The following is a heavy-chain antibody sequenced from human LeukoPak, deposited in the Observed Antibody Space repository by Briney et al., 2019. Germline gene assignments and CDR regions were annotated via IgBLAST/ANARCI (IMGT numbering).Heavy chain of an antibody. V-gene: IGHV1-18*01. D-gene: IGHD3-16*01. J-gene: IGHJ3*02. CDR2: ISAYNGNT. CDR1: GYTFTSYG. Sequence: HVASVKVSCKASGYTFTSYGISWVRQAPGQGLEWMGWISAYNGNTNYAQKLQGRVTMTTDTSTNTAYMELRSLRSDDTAVYYCARVWGRLGGILGRAFDIWGQGTMVTVSS. CDR3: ARVWGRLGGILGRAFDI.